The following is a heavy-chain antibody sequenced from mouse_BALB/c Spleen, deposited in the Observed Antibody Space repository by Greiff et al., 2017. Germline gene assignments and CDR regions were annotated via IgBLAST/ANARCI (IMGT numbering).Heavy chain of an antibody. CDR3: ARGGNWGYAMDY. D-gene: IGHD2-1*01. J-gene: IGHJ4*01. CDR1: GYTFTSYW. V-gene: IGHV1-7*01. Sequence: QVQLQQSGAELAKPGASVKMSCKASGYTFTSYWMHWVKQRPGQGLEWIGYINPSTGYTEYNQKFKDKATLTADKSSSTAYMQLSSLTSEDSAVYYCARGGNWGYAMDYWGQGTSVTVSS. CDR2: INPSTGYT.